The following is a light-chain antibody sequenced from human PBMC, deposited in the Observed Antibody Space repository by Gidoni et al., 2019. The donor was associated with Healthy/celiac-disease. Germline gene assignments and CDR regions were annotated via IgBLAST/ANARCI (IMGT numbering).Light chain of an antibody. Sequence: DIQMTQSPSTLSASVGDRVTITCRASQSISSWLAWYQQKPGQAPKLLIYDASSLESGVPSRFSGSGSWTEFTLTISSLHPDDFATYYCQQYNSYWTFGQGTKVEIK. CDR2: DAS. J-gene: IGKJ1*01. CDR3: QQYNSYWT. V-gene: IGKV1-5*01. CDR1: QSISSW.